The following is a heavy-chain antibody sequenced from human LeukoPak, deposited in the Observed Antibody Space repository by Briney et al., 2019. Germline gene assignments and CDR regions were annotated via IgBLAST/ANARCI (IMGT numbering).Heavy chain of an antibody. D-gene: IGHD3-22*01. Sequence: SETLSLTCTVSGGSISSSSYYWGWIRQPPGKGLEWIGSIYYSGSTYYNPSLKSRVTISVDTSKNRFSLKLSSVTAADTAVYYCARNYDSSGFNWFDPWGQGTLVTVSS. J-gene: IGHJ5*02. V-gene: IGHV4-39*01. CDR2: IYYSGST. CDR3: ARNYDSSGFNWFDP. CDR1: GGSISSSSYY.